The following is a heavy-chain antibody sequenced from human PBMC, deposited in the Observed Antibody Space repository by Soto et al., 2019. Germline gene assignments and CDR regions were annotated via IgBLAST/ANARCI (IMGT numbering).Heavy chain of an antibody. V-gene: IGHV4-39*01. CDR1: GGSISSSSYY. J-gene: IGHJ6*02. D-gene: IGHD5-12*01. Sequence: QLQLQESGPGLVKPSETLSLTCTVSGGSISSSSYYWGWIRQPPGKGLEWIGSIYYSGSTYYNPSLKSRVTISVATSKTPLSLQLSSVTAADTAVYYCARHPSSGYDPLYPYGMDVWGQGTTVTVSS. CDR2: IYYSGST. CDR3: ARHPSSGYDPLYPYGMDV.